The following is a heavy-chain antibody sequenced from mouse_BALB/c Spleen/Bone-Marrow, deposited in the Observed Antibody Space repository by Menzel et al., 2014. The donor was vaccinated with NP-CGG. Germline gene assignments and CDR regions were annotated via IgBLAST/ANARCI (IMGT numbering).Heavy chain of an antibody. V-gene: IGHV1-67*01. Sequence: QVQLQQSGPELVRPGVSVKISCKGSGYTFTDYAMHWVKQSHAKSLEWIGVISTYSGNINYNQKFKGKATMTVDKSSSTAYMELARLTSEDSAIYYCARGSSPYYYAMDYWGQGTSVTVSS. CDR1: GYTFTDYA. D-gene: IGHD1-1*01. CDR2: ISTYSGNI. CDR3: ARGSSPYYYAMDY. J-gene: IGHJ4*01.